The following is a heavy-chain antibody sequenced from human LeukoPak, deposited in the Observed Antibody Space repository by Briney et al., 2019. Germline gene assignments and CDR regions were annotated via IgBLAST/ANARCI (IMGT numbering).Heavy chain of an antibody. J-gene: IGHJ4*02. CDR3: ARGPSRGGSGYYTFAY. Sequence: EASVKVSCKASGYTFTSYAMHWVRQAPGQRLEWMGWINAGNGNTKYSQKFQGRVTITRDTSASTAYMELSSLRSEDTAVYYCARGPSRGGSGYYTFAYWGQGTLVTVSS. V-gene: IGHV1-3*01. CDR2: INAGNGNT. CDR1: GYTFTSYA. D-gene: IGHD3-22*01.